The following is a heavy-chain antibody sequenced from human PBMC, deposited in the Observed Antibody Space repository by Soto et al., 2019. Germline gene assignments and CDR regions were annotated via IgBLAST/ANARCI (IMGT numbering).Heavy chain of an antibody. CDR2: IYYSGST. Sequence: SETLSLTCTVSGGSISSYYWSWIRQPPGKGLEWIGYIYYSGSTNYNPSLKSRVTISVDTSKNQFSLKLSSVTAADTAVYYCARVPYIVATTLFHYWGQGTLVTVSS. V-gene: IGHV4-59*01. D-gene: IGHD5-12*01. CDR3: ARVPYIVATTLFHY. J-gene: IGHJ4*02. CDR1: GGSISSYY.